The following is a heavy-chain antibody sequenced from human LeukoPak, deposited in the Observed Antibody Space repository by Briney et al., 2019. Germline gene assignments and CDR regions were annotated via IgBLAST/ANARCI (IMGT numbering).Heavy chain of an antibody. CDR2: IIPIFGTA. D-gene: IGHD3-3*01. CDR3: ARVMIFGVVFYYYGMDV. Sequence: ASAKVSCKASGGTFSSYAISWVRQAPGQGLEWMGGIIPIFGTANYAQKFQGRVTITADESTSTAYMELSSLRSGDTAVYYCARVMIFGVVFYYYGMDVWGQGTTVTVSS. V-gene: IGHV1-69*01. J-gene: IGHJ6*02. CDR1: GGTFSSYA.